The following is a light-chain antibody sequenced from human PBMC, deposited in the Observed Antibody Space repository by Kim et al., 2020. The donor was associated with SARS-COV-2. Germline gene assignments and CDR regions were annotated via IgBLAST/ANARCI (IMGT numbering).Light chain of an antibody. CDR3: QVWDSTIDHRVV. CDR2: YDS. J-gene: IGLJ3*02. V-gene: IGLV3-21*04. Sequence: GQTADITGGGKNIGVEGRRACQQQPGQAPGLVISYDSVRPSGFPERFSGSNSGNTATLTIRRAEAGDEADYYCQVWDSTIDHRVVFGGGTQLTVL. CDR1: NIGVEG.